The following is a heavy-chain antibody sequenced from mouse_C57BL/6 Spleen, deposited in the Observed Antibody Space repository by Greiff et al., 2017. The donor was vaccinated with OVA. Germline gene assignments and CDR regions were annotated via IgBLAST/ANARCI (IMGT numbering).Heavy chain of an antibody. CDR3: AREKGYDDYDAWFAY. V-gene: IGHV1-53*01. Sequence: VQLQQPGTELVKPGASVKLSCKASGYTFTSSWMHWVKQRPGQGLEWIGNINPSNGGTNYNEKFKSKATLTVDKSSSTAYMQLSSLTSEDSAVYYCAREKGYDDYDAWFAYWGQGTLVTVSA. CDR1: GYTFTSSW. J-gene: IGHJ3*01. D-gene: IGHD2-4*01. CDR2: INPSNGGT.